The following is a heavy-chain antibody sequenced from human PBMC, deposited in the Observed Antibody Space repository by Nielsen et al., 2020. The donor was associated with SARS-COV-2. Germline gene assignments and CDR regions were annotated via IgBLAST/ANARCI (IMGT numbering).Heavy chain of an antibody. CDR3: AKDRYAAAGTGYFQH. CDR1: GFTFSSYG. CDR2: ISYDGSNK. V-gene: IGHV3-30*18. D-gene: IGHD6-13*01. Sequence: GESLKISCAASGFTFSSYGMHWVRQAPGKGLEWVAVISYDGSNKYYADSVKGRFTISRDNSKNTLYLQMNSLRAEDTAVYYCAKDRYAAAGTGYFQHWGQGTLVTVSS. J-gene: IGHJ1*01.